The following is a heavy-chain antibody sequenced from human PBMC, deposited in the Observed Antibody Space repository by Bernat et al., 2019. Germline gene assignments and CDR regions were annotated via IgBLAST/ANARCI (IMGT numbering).Heavy chain of an antibody. CDR3: ATVGRGRFDY. J-gene: IGHJ4*02. D-gene: IGHD1-26*01. Sequence: EVQLVESGGGLVKPGGSLRLSCAASGFTFSNAWMSWVRQAPGKGLEWVGRIKSKSVGGTTDYAETDYAAPVKGRFTISRDDSKSTLYLQVNSLRTEDTAVYYCATVGRGRFDYWGQGALVTVSS. CDR1: GFTFSNAW. CDR2: IKSKSVGGTT. V-gene: IGHV3-15*01.